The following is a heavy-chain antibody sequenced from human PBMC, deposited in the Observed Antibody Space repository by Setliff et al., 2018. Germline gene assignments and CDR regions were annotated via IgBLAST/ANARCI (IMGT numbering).Heavy chain of an antibody. CDR3: ARAHTWSLPNDNSGYPGWFDP. CDR1: GFSISSGYY. D-gene: IGHD3-22*01. CDR2: IHHSGKA. J-gene: IGHJ5*02. V-gene: IGHV4-38-2*01. Sequence: PSETLSLTCAVSGFSISSGYYWGWIRQPPGKGLEWIVNIHHSGKAYYNPSLKSRATMSVDTSKNHVSLKLSSVTAADTAVYYCARAHTWSLPNDNSGYPGWFDPWGQGTRVTAPQ.